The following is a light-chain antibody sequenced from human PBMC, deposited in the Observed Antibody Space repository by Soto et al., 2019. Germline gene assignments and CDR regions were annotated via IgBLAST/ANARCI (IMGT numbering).Light chain of an antibody. J-gene: IGKJ1*01. CDR3: HQYHLWPWT. CDR2: GAS. Sequence: EIVMTQSPGTLSVSPGERATLSCRASPSVSTHLAWYQKKPGQAPRLLIYGASTRATGIPARFSGSGSWTEFTFTITSLQSEDFAVYYYHQYHLWPWTFGQGTRVEI. V-gene: IGKV3D-15*01. CDR1: PSVSTH.